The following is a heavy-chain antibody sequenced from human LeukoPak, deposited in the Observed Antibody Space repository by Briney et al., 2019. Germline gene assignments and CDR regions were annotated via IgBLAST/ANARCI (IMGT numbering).Heavy chain of an antibody. CDR3: ARDSGRDGYNW. J-gene: IGHJ4*02. CDR1: GGSISSYY. D-gene: IGHD5-24*01. Sequence: SSETLFLTCTVSGGSISSYYWSWLRQPPGKGLEWIGYIYYSGSTNYNPSLKSRVTISVDTSKNQFSLKLSSVTAADTAVYYCARDSGRDGYNWWGQGTLVTVSS. CDR2: IYYSGST. V-gene: IGHV4-59*01.